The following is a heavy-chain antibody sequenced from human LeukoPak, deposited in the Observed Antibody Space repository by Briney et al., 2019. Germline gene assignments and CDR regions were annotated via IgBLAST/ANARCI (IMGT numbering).Heavy chain of an antibody. J-gene: IGHJ3*02. D-gene: IGHD3-9*01. CDR3: ARVRINDILTGYYMGAFDI. CDR2: ISSSSSTI. V-gene: IGHV3-48*04. Sequence: GGSLRLSCAASGFTFSSYSMNWVRQAPGKGLEWVSYISSSSSTIYYADSVKGRFTISRDNAKNSLYLQMNSLRAEDTAVYYCARVRINDILTGYYMGAFDIWGQGTMVTVSS. CDR1: GFTFSSYS.